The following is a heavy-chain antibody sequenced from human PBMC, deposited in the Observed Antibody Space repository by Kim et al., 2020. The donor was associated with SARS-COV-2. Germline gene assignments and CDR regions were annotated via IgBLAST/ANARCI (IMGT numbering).Heavy chain of an antibody. D-gene: IGHD6-13*01. J-gene: IGHJ6*02. V-gene: IGHV1-18*01. CDR3: ARDPRIAAAAPNYYYYYGMDV. CDR2: ISAYNGNT. CDR1: GYTFTSYG. Sequence: ASVKVSCKASGYTFTSYGISWVRQAPGQGLEWMGWISAYNGNTNYAQKLQGRVTMTTDTSTSTAYMELRSLRSEDTAVYYCARDPRIAAAAPNYYYYYGMDVWGQGTTVTVSS.